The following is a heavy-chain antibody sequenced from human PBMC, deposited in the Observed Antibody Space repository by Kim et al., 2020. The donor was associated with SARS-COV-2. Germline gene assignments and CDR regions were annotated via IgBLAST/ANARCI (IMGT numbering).Heavy chain of an antibody. D-gene: IGHD3-9*01. Sequence: KGRVTISVDTSKNQFSLKLSSVTAADTAVYYCARGSGVLRYFDWTGPLDYWGQGTLVTVYS. J-gene: IGHJ4*02. CDR3: ARGSGVLRYFDWTGPLDY. V-gene: IGHV4-34*01.